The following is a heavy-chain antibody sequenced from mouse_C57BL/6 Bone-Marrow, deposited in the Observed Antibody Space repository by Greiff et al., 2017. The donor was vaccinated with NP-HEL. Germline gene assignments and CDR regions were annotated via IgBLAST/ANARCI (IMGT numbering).Heavy chain of an antibody. D-gene: IGHD1-1*02. CDR2: IDPSDSYT. V-gene: IGHV1-50*01. J-gene: IGHJ4*01. CDR3: ARITIMDY. Sequence: VQLQQSGAELVKPGASVKLSCKASGYTFTSYWMQWVKQRPGQGLEWIGEIDPSDSYTNYNQKFKGKATLTVDTSSSTAYMQLSSLTSEDSAVYYCARITIMDYWGQGTSVTVSS. CDR1: GYTFTSYW.